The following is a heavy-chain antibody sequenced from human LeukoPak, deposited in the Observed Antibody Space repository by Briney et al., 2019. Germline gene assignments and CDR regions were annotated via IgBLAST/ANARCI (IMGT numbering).Heavy chain of an antibody. J-gene: IGHJ1*01. CDR3: TTGLRAADTN. CDR1: GFTFGNTW. Sequence: GGSLRLSCAASGFTFGNTWMSWVRQAPGKGLEWVGRIKSKTDGGTTDYAAPVKGRFTISRDDAKNTLYLQMNSLKTEDTAVYYCTTGLRAADTNWGLGKLVTVSP. D-gene: IGHD6-13*01. CDR2: IKSKTDGGTT. V-gene: IGHV3-15*01.